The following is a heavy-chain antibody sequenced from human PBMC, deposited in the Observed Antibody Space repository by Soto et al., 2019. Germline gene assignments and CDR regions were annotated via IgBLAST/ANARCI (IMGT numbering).Heavy chain of an antibody. V-gene: IGHV1-3*01. CDR1: GYTFTSYA. J-gene: IGHJ5*02. D-gene: IGHD5-12*01. CDR3: ARKWGWGSGYDPGFPATASHWFDP. CDR2: INAGNGNT. Sequence: ASVKVSCKASGYTFTSYAMHWVRQAPGQRLEWMGWINAGNGNTKYSQKFQGRVTITRDTSASTAYMELSSLRSEDTAVYYCARKWGWGSGYDPGFPATASHWFDPWGQGTLVTVSS.